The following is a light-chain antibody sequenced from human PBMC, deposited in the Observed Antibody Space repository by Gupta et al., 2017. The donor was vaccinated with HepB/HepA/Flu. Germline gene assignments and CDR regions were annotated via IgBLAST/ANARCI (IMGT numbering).Light chain of an antibody. Sequence: VFTHSPATLSLSSGERATLSCRASQSVTSNLVWYQQKPGQAPRLLIYEASNRATGIPARFSGSGSGTDFTLTISSLEPEDFAIDYCQQRSDLPLTFGGGTKVEIK. J-gene: IGKJ4*01. V-gene: IGKV3-11*01. CDR3: QQRSDLPLT. CDR1: QSVTSN. CDR2: EAS.